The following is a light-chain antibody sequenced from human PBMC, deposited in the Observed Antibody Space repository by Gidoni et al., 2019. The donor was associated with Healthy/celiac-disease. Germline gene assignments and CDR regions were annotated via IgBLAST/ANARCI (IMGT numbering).Light chain of an antibody. CDR2: DAS. Sequence: DIVLTQSPSTLSLSPGDRATLSCRASQSVSSYLAWYQQKPGQAPRRLRYDASNRATGIPARFSGSGSGTDFTSTISSLEPEDFAVYYCQQRSNWPLTFGGGTKVEIK. CDR1: QSVSSY. J-gene: IGKJ4*01. CDR3: QQRSNWPLT. V-gene: IGKV3-11*01.